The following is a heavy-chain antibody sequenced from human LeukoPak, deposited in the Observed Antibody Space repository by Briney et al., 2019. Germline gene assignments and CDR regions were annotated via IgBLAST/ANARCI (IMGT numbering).Heavy chain of an antibody. D-gene: IGHD3-22*01. J-gene: IGHJ3*02. V-gene: IGHV1-8*02. CDR3: ARAWDYDSRGSDAFDI. CDR2: MNPNSGNT. CDR1: GYTFTGYY. Sequence: ASVKVSCKASGYTFTGYYMHWVRQATGQGLEWMGWMNPNSGNTGYAQKFQGRVTMTRNTSISTAYMELSSLRSEDTAVYYCARAWDYDSRGSDAFDIWGQGTMVTVSS.